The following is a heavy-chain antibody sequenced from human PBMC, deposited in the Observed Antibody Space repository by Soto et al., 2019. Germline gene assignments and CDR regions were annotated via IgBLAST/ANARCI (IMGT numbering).Heavy chain of an antibody. Sequence: PGGSLRLSCAASGFTFSSYAMSWVRQAPGKGLEWVSAISGSGGSTYYADSVKGRFTISRDNSKNTLYLQMNSLRAEDTAVYYCAATFFRSWTFDYWGQGTLVTVSS. V-gene: IGHV3-23*01. D-gene: IGHD3-16*01. CDR3: AATFFRSWTFDY. CDR1: GFTFSSYA. CDR2: ISGSGGST. J-gene: IGHJ4*02.